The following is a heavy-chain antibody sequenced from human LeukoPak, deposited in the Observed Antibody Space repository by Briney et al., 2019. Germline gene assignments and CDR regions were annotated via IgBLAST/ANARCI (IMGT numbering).Heavy chain of an antibody. CDR2: ISAYNGNT. Sequence: GASVKVSCKASGYTFTSYGISWVRQAPGQGLEWMGWISAYNGNTNYAQKLQGRVTMTTDTSTSTAYMELRSLRSDDTAVYYCARDTGSTHDYDFWSGYENRFDPWGQGTLVTVSS. D-gene: IGHD3-3*01. J-gene: IGHJ5*02. CDR3: ARDTGSTHDYDFWSGYENRFDP. CDR1: GYTFTSYG. V-gene: IGHV1-18*01.